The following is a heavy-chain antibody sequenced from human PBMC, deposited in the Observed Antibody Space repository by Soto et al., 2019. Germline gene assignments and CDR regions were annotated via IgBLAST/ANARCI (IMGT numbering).Heavy chain of an antibody. CDR2: FFYRGST. CDR3: ARGNSPMVPDN. CDR1: GGSISSYY. Sequence: SETLSLTCTVSGGSISSYYWNWIRQPPGKGLEWVGHFFYRGSTTYNPSLKSCNTISLETSKNQFSLKLNSVTTADTAVYYCARGNSPMVPDNWGQGTLVTVSS. J-gene: IGHJ4*02. D-gene: IGHD3-10*01. V-gene: IGHV4-59*01.